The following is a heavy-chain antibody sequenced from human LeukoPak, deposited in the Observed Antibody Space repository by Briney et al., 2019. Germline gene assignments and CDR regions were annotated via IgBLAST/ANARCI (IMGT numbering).Heavy chain of an antibody. Sequence: SETLSLTCAVSGYSISSGYYWGWIRQPPGKELEWIGSIYHSGSTYYNPSLKSRVTISVDTSKNQFSLKLSSVTAADTAVYYCARHTPYSNRSYYYYMDVWGKGTTVTVSS. V-gene: IGHV4-38-2*01. CDR2: IYHSGST. CDR1: GYSISSGYY. CDR3: ARHTPYSNRSYYYYMDV. J-gene: IGHJ6*03. D-gene: IGHD4-11*01.